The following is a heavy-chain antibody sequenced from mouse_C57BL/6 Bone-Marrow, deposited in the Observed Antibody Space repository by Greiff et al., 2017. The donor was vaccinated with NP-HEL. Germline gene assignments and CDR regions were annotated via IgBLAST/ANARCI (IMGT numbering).Heavy chain of an antibody. CDR1: GFNIKDDY. V-gene: IGHV14-4*01. Sequence: EVKLQQSGAELVRPGASVKLSCTASGFNIKDDYMHWVKQRPEQGLEWIGWIDPENGDTEYASKFQGKATITADTSSNTAYLQLSRLTSEDTAVYYCTTGLVTTEGYFDVWGTGTTVTVSS. J-gene: IGHJ1*03. CDR3: TTGLVTTEGYFDV. D-gene: IGHD1-1*01. CDR2: IDPENGDT.